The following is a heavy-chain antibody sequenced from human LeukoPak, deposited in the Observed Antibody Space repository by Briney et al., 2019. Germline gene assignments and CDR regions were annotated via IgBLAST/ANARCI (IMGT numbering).Heavy chain of an antibody. CDR2: ISGSGATI. J-gene: IGHJ2*01. Sequence: GGSLRLSCGVSDFTFSDFYMSWIRQAPGRGLEWISYISGSGATIYYAASVKGRFTISRDNAKNSLYLQMNSLRAEDTAVYYCARGLPSSSWCNWYFDLWGRGTLVTVSS. D-gene: IGHD6-13*01. CDR1: DFTFSDFY. CDR3: ARGLPSSSWCNWYFDL. V-gene: IGHV3-11*01.